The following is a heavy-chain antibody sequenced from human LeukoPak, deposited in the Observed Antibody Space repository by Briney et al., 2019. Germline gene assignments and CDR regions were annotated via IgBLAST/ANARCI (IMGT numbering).Heavy chain of an antibody. CDR2: IKSKTDGGTT. V-gene: IGHV3-15*01. J-gene: IGHJ3*02. CDR1: GFTFSNAW. D-gene: IGHD3-3*01. Sequence: GGSLRLSCAASGFTFSNAWMSWVRQAPGKGLEWVGRIKSKTDGGTTDYAAPVKGRFTISRDNSKNTLYLQMNSLRVEDTAVYYCAKDIGRRIFGVAYDAFHIWGQGTMVTVSS. CDR3: AKDIGRRIFGVAYDAFHI.